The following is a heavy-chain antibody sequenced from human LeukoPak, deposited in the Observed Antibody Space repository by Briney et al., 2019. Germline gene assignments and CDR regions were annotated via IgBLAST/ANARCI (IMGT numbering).Heavy chain of an antibody. CDR3: AELGITMIGGV. V-gene: IGHV3-48*03. J-gene: IGHJ6*04. D-gene: IGHD3-10*02. CDR2: ISSSGSTI. CDR1: GFTFSSYE. Sequence: GGSLRLSCAASGFTFSSYEMNWVRQAPGKGLEWVSYISSSGSTIYYADSVKGRFTISGDNAKNSLYLQMNSPRAEDTAVYYCAELGITMIGGVWGKGTTATISS.